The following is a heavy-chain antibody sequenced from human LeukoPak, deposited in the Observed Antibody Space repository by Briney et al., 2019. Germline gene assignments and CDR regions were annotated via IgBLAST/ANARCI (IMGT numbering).Heavy chain of an antibody. V-gene: IGHV4-4*07. D-gene: IGHD3-22*01. CDR3: APPPYYYEANGYSVA. CDR1: GGSINSYD. CDR2: IYTSGSP. J-gene: IGHJ5*02. Sequence: SETLSLTCTVSGGSINSYDWSWIRQPAGKGLEWIGRIYTSGSPNYNPSLKSRVTMSVDTSKNQFSLRLSSVTAADTAVYYCAPPPYYYEANGYSVAWGQGTLVTVSS.